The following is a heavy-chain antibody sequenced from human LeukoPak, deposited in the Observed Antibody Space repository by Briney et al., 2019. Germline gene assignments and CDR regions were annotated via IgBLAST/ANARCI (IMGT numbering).Heavy chain of an antibody. Sequence: GGSLRLSCAASGFTFTDYSMTWVRQAPGKGLEWVASISTVSTYTVYSDSVKGRFIISRDNRKDTLYLQMSSLSAEDTAIYYCARDGSGFYYYYYMDVWGRGTTVTVSS. CDR3: ARDGSGFYYYYYMDV. D-gene: IGHD6-25*01. CDR2: ISTVSTYT. CDR1: GFTFTDYS. J-gene: IGHJ6*03. V-gene: IGHV3-21*03.